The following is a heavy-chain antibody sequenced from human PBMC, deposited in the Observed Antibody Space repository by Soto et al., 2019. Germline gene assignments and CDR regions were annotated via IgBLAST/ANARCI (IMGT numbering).Heavy chain of an antibody. D-gene: IGHD2-15*01. CDR3: ARVGWRLPYFDY. CDR1: GGSVSSGSYY. Sequence: NPSETLSLTCTVSGGSVSSGSYYWSWIRQPPGNGLEWIGYIYYSGSTNYNPSLKSRVTISVDTSKNQFSLKLSSVTAADTAVYYCARVGWRLPYFDYWGQRTLVTVSS. J-gene: IGHJ4*02. V-gene: IGHV4-61*01. CDR2: IYYSGST.